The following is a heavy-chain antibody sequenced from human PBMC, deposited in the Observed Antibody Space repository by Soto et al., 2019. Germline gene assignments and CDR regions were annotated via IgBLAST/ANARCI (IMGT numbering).Heavy chain of an antibody. Sequence: GGSLRLSCAASGFTFISYSMNWVRQAPGKGLEWVSYISSSSSTIYYADSVKGRFTISRDNAKNSLYLQMNSLRDEDTAVYYWARPEYSSSSYGMDVWGQGTTVTVSS. CDR1: GFTFISYS. CDR3: ARPEYSSSSYGMDV. J-gene: IGHJ6*02. D-gene: IGHD6-6*01. CDR2: ISSSSSTI. V-gene: IGHV3-48*02.